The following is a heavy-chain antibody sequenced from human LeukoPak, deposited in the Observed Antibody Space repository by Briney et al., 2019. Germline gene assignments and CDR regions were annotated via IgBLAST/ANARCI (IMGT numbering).Heavy chain of an antibody. V-gene: IGHV1-18*01. CDR1: VYTFTNYG. CDR3: ARDWGTGGTYYDYVWGSYRYYFDY. D-gene: IGHD3-16*02. Sequence: ASVKVSCKASVYTFTNYGISWVRQAPGQGLEWMGWISAYNDDTNYAQKLQGRVTMTTDTSTSTAYMELRSLRSDDTAVYYCARDWGTGGTYYDYVWGSYRYYFDYWGQGTLVTVSS. J-gene: IGHJ4*02. CDR2: ISAYNDDT.